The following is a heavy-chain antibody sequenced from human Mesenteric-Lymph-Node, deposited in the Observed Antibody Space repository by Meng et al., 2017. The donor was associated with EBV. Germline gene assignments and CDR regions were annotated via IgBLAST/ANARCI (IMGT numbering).Heavy chain of an antibody. Sequence: QLSESGPGLVKPSETLSLTCTVSGGSIGSPIYYWGWIRQPPGKGLEWIGTFSYSGTTYYNTSLKSRVTISVDMSKNQFSLKLSSVTAADTAVYFCARADYYDTSGVVDYWGQGTLVTVSS. V-gene: IGHV4-39*01. CDR3: ARADYYDTSGVVDY. D-gene: IGHD3-22*01. CDR1: GGSIGSPIYY. CDR2: FSYSGTT. J-gene: IGHJ4*02.